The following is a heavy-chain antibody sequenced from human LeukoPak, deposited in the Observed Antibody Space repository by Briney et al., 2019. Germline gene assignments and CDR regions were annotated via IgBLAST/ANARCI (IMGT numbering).Heavy chain of an antibody. J-gene: IGHJ4*02. CDR2: MNPNSGGT. CDR1: GYTFTGYY. V-gene: IGHV1-2*02. Sequence: GASVKVSCKASGYTFTGYYMHWVRHAPGQGLEWMGWMNPNSGGTNYAQKFQGRVTMTRDTSISTAYMELSRLISAAAAVYYCARDRDGSGWWLPLDYWGQGTLVTVSS. CDR3: ARDRDGSGWWLPLDY. D-gene: IGHD5-12*01.